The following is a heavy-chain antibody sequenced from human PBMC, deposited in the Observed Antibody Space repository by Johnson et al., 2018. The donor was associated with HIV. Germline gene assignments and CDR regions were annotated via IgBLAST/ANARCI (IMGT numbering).Heavy chain of an antibody. Sequence: MQLVESGGSVVRPGGSLRLSCAVSGFSFDDYDMTWVRQAPGTGLAWVSSISWNSGSIGYADSVKGRFTISRDNAKNSLYLQMNSLRAEDTALYYCARGFGNSGYYYGRFGAFDIWGQGTMVTVSS. J-gene: IGHJ3*02. CDR3: ARGFGNSGYYYGRFGAFDI. V-gene: IGHV3-20*04. CDR2: ISWNSGSI. CDR1: GFSFDDYD. D-gene: IGHD3-22*01.